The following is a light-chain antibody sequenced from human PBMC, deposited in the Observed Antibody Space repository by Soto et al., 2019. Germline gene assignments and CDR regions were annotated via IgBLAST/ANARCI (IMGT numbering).Light chain of an antibody. J-gene: IGKJ1*01. CDR1: QSVSSN. V-gene: IGKV3-15*01. Sequence: ETVMTQSPATLSVSPGERAILSCRASQSVSSNLAWYQQKAGQAPRLLIYGASTRVTGIPARFSGSGSGTDFTLTISSLQSEDFAVYYCQQYNKWPPWTFGQGTKVDIK. CDR3: QQYNKWPPWT. CDR2: GAS.